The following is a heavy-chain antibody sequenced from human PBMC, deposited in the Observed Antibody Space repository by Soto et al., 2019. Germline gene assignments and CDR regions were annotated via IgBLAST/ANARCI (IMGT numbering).Heavy chain of an antibody. J-gene: IGHJ4*02. CDR1: GGSISSYY. Sequence: SETLSLTCTASGGSISSYYWSWIRQPPGKGLEWIGYIYYSGSTNYNPSLKSRVTISVDTSKNQFSLKLSSVTAADTAVYYCARGYYDSSGYYSPPDYWGQGTLVTV. V-gene: IGHV4-59*01. D-gene: IGHD3-22*01. CDR3: ARGYYDSSGYYSPPDY. CDR2: IYYSGST.